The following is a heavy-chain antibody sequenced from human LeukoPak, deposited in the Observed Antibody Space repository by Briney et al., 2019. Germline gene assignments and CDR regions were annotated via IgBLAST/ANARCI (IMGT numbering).Heavy chain of an antibody. CDR2: ISGSGGST. V-gene: IGHV3-23*01. CDR1: GFTFSSYG. CDR3: TKGLVGALAFEY. Sequence: GGTLRLSCAASGFTFSSYGMSWVRQAPGKGLEWVSAISGSGGSTYYADSVKGRFTISRDNSKNTLYLQMNSLRAEDTAVYYCTKGLVGALAFEYWGQGTLVTVSS. D-gene: IGHD1-26*01. J-gene: IGHJ4*02.